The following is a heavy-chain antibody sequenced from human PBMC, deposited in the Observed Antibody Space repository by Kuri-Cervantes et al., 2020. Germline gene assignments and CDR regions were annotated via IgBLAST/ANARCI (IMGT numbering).Heavy chain of an antibody. D-gene: IGHD4-17*01. Sequence: SETLSLTCTVSGGSISSYYWSWIRQPAGKGLEWIGRIYTSGSTNYNPSLKSRVTMSVDTSKNQFSLKLSSVTAADTAVYYCASRTDYGDLADAFDIWAKGQWSPSPQ. J-gene: IGHJ3*02. CDR3: ASRTDYGDLADAFDI. CDR2: IYTSGST. CDR1: GGSISSYY. V-gene: IGHV4-4*07.